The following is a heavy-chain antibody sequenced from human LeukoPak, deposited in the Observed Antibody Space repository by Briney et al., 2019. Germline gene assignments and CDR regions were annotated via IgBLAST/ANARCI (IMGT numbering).Heavy chain of an antibody. D-gene: IGHD6-13*01. CDR2: IYYSGST. CDR3: ARLPGIAAV. CDR1: GGSTSRYY. V-gene: IGHV4-59*08. J-gene: IGHJ4*02. Sequence: SETLSLTCTVSGGSTSRYYWSWIRQPPGKRLEWLGYIYYSGSTTYNPSLKSRLTMSVDTSKNQISLKLISLTAADTAVYYCARLPGIAAVWGQGTLVTVSS.